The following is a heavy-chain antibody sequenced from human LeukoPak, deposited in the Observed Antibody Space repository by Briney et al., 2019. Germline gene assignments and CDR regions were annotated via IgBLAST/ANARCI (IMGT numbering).Heavy chain of an antibody. J-gene: IGHJ4*02. CDR1: GYTFTDYY. V-gene: IGHV1-2*06. CDR3: ARGRRDYYLDS. D-gene: IGHD2-21*01. CDR2: IYPNSGGT. Sequence: ASVKVSCKASGYTFTDYYMHWVRQAPGQGLEWMGRIYPNSGGTNYAQNFQGRVTMTRDTSISTAHMGLSRLRSDDTAVYFCARGRRDYYLDSWGQGTLVTVSS.